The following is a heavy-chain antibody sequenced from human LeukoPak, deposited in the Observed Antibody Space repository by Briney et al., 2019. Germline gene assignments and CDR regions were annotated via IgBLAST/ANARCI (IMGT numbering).Heavy chain of an antibody. V-gene: IGHV4-34*01. CDR2: INHSGST. J-gene: IGHJ6*02. Sequence: PSETLSFTCAVYGGSFSGYYWSWIRQPPGKGLEWIGEINHSGSTNYNPSLKSRVTISVDTSKNQFSLKLSSVTAADTAVYYCATPGIAARRGRYYGMDVWGQGTTVTVSS. CDR3: ATPGIAARRGRYYGMDV. D-gene: IGHD6-6*01. CDR1: GGSFSGYY.